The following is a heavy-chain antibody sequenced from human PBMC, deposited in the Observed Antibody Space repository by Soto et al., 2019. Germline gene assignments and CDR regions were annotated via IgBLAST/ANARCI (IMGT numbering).Heavy chain of an antibody. Sequence: TLSLTCTVSGGSISSYYWSWIRQPPGKGLEWIGYMFYSGSTNYNPSLKSRVTMSVDTSKNQFSLKLSSVSATDTAVYYCARAVNYYGSGSFYWWFDPWGQGTLVTVSS. CDR2: MFYSGST. D-gene: IGHD3-10*01. CDR3: ARAVNYYGSGSFYWWFDP. J-gene: IGHJ5*02. V-gene: IGHV4-59*01. CDR1: GGSISSYY.